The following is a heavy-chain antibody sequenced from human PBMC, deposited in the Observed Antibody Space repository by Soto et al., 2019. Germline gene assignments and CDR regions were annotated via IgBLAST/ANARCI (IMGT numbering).Heavy chain of an antibody. V-gene: IGHV4-31*03. CDR2: IYYSGST. D-gene: IGHD6-6*01. J-gene: IGHJ5*02. CDR1: GGSISSGVYY. Sequence: SETLSLTCTVSGGSISSGVYYWSWIRQHPGKGLEWIGYIYYSGSTYYNPSLKSRVTISVDTSKNQFSLKLSSVTAADTAVYYCARVEYSSSSGGGWFDPWGQGTLVTVSS. CDR3: ARVEYSSSSGGGWFDP.